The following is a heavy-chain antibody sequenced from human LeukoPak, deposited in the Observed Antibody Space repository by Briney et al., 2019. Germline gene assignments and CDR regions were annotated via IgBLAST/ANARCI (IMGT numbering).Heavy chain of an antibody. J-gene: IGHJ4*02. CDR3: ARDTGEDSIGGY. V-gene: IGHV1-18*01. CDR2: ISAYNGNT. D-gene: IGHD2-8*02. CDR1: GGTFSSYA. Sequence: GSSVKVSCKASGGTFSSYAISWVRQAPGQGLEWMGWISAYNGNTNYAQKLQGRVTMTTDTSTSTAYMELRSLRSDDTAVYYCARDTGEDSIGGYWGQGTLVTVSS.